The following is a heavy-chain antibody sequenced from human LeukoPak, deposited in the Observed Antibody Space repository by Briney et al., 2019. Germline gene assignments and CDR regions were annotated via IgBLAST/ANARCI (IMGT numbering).Heavy chain of an antibody. CDR1: GFTFSTYE. V-gene: IGHV3-48*03. D-gene: IGHD6-19*01. Sequence: GGSLRLSCAASGFTFSTYEMHWVRQASGKGLEWVSDISSSGSTMYYADSVKGRFTTSRDNAKNLLYLQMHSLRAEDTAVYYCSLLAVASPQDYWGQGTLVTVSS. J-gene: IGHJ4*02. CDR2: ISSSGSTM. CDR3: SLLAVASPQDY.